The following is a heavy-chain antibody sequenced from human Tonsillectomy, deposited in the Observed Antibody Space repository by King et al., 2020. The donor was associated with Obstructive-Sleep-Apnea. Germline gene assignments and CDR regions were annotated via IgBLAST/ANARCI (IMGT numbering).Heavy chain of an antibody. V-gene: IGHV3-43*01. D-gene: IGHD3-10*01. CDR3: AKVLXIVNLGSGSSRXNXXXHGXDV. CDR2: ISWDGGST. CDR1: GFTFDDYT. Sequence: VQLVESGGVVVQPGGSLRLSCAASGFTFDDYTMHWVRQGPGKGLEWVSLISWDGGSTYYADSVKGRFTISRDNSKNSLYLQINSLRTEDTAVFYCAKVLXIVNLGSGSSRXNXXXHGXDVWGXGNTXT. J-gene: IGHJ6*02.